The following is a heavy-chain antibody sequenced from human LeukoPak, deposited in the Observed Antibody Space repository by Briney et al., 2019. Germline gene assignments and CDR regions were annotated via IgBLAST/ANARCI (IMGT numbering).Heavy chain of an antibody. V-gene: IGHV3-30*02. D-gene: IGHD3-10*01. CDR2: IRYDASNK. CDR1: GFAFNIYG. CDR3: AKDLYGSGTYQIRLFDY. J-gene: IGHJ4*02. Sequence: PGGSLRPSCAASGFAFNIYGMHWVRQAPGKGLEWVAFIRYDASNKFYEDSVKGRFTISRDNSKNTLYLQMNSLRAEDTAVYYCAKDLYGSGTYQIRLFDYWGQGTLVTVSS.